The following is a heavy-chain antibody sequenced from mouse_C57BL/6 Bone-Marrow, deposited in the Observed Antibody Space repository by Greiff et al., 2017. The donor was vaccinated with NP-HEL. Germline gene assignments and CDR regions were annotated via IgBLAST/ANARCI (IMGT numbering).Heavy chain of an antibody. Sequence: QVQLQQPGAELVKPGASVKMSCKASGYTFTSYWITWVKQRPGQGLEWIGDIYPGSGSTNYNEKFKSKATLTVDTSSSTACMQLSSLTSEDSAVYYCARSGNYGSPYYFDYWGQGTTLTVSS. CDR3: ARSGNYGSPYYFDY. CDR2: IYPGSGST. J-gene: IGHJ2*01. D-gene: IGHD1-1*01. V-gene: IGHV1-55*01. CDR1: GYTFTSYW.